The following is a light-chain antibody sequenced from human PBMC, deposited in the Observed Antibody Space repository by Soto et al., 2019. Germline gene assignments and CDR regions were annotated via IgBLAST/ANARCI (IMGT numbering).Light chain of an antibody. J-gene: IGLJ2*01. CDR3: CSYAGSSTPVV. CDR1: SSDVGSYNL. Sequence: QSALTQPASVSGSPVQSITISCTGTSSDVGSYNLVSWYQQHPGKAPKLMIFEVSKRPSGVSNRFSGSKSGNTASLTISGLQAEDEADYYCCSYAGSSTPVVFGGGTKVTVL. CDR2: EVS. V-gene: IGLV2-23*02.